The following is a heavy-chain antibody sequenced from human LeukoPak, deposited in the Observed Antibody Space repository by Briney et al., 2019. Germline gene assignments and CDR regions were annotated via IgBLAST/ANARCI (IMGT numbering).Heavy chain of an antibody. V-gene: IGHV1-18*01. CDR1: GCTFTSYG. CDR2: ISAYNGNT. J-gene: IGHJ6*03. Sequence: ASVKVSCKASGCTFTSYGISWVRQAPGQGLEWMGWISAYNGNTNYAQKLQGRVTMTTDTSTSTAYMELRSLRSDDTAVYYCARVALNYYYYYMDVWGKGTTVTVSS. CDR3: ARVALNYYYYYMDV. D-gene: IGHD3-9*01.